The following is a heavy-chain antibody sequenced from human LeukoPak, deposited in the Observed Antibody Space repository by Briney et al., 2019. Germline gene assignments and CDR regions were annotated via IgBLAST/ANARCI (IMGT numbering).Heavy chain of an antibody. CDR3: ARGGIFRVVKKIKNYFDY. V-gene: IGHV4-34*01. CDR1: SGSFSDYY. Sequence: PSETLSLTCAVYSGSFSDYYWSWIRQPPGKGLEWIGEINHSGSTNYNPSLKSRVTMSVDTSKNQFSLKLSSVTAADTAAYFCARGGIFRVVKKIKNYFDYWGQGTLVTVSS. CDR2: INHSGST. J-gene: IGHJ4*02. D-gene: IGHD3-3*01.